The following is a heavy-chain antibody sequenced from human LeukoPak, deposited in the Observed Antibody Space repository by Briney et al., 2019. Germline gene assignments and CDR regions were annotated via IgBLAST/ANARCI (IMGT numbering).Heavy chain of an antibody. D-gene: IGHD5-12*01. Sequence: GGSLRLSCAASGFTFSSYAMSWVRQAPGKGLEWVSAISGSGRSTYYADSVKGRFTISRDNSKSTLYLQMNSVRDEDTAVYYCAKGRYSGYDYYFDYWGQGTLVTVSS. V-gene: IGHV3-23*01. CDR3: AKGRYSGYDYYFDY. CDR2: ISGSGRST. CDR1: GFTFSSYA. J-gene: IGHJ4*02.